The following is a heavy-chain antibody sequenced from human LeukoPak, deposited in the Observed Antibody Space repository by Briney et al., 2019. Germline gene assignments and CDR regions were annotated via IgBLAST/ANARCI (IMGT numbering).Heavy chain of an antibody. Sequence: SETLSLTCTVSGGSISSYYWSWIRQPPGKGLEWIGYIYYSGSTNYNPSLKSRVTISVDTSKKQFSLKLSSVTAADTAVYYCARPRGDYVWGSYRYTGVYFDYWGQGTLVTVSS. D-gene: IGHD3-16*02. J-gene: IGHJ4*02. CDR3: ARPRGDYVWGSYRYTGVYFDY. CDR2: IYYSGST. V-gene: IGHV4-59*01. CDR1: GGSISSYY.